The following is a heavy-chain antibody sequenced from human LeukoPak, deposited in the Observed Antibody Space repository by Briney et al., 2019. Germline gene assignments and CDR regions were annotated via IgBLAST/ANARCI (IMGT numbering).Heavy chain of an antibody. D-gene: IGHD3-22*01. J-gene: IGHJ1*01. CDR3: ATHYYDSSGYPPKEYFQH. V-gene: IGHV4-59*01. Sequence: PSETLSLTCTVSGGSISSYYRSWIRQPPGKGLEWIGYIYYSGSTNYNPSLKSRVTISVDTSKNQFSLKLSSVTAADTAVYYCATHYYDSSGYPPKEYFQHWGQGTLVTVSS. CDR1: GGSISSYY. CDR2: IYYSGST.